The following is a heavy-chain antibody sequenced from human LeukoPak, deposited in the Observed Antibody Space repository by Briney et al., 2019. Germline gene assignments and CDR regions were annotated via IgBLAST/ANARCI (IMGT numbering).Heavy chain of an antibody. D-gene: IGHD3-9*01. J-gene: IGHJ6*02. CDR3: VRGYYDIVTAYFALYYYGMDV. V-gene: IGHV3-48*01. Sequence: PGGSLRLSCAASGFTFSTYSMNWVRQAPGKGLEWVSYISSSSGTIYYADSVKGRFTISRDNAENSMYLLMKSLRAEDTAVYYCVRGYYDIVTAYFALYYYGMDVWGQGTTVTVSS. CDR2: ISSSSGTI. CDR1: GFTFSTYS.